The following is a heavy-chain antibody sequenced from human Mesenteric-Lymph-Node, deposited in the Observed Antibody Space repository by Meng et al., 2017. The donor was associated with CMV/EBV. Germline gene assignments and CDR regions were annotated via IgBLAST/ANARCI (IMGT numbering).Heavy chain of an antibody. CDR2: MYHSGST. Sequence: GVSMSSSNWWNWVRQPPGKGLEWIGEMYHSGSTNYNPSLKRRVTISADRPKNEFSLKLTSVTAADTAVYYCARGGSYSSGTYPFDYWGQGILVTVSS. V-gene: IGHV4-4*02. CDR1: GVSMSSSNW. CDR3: ARGGSYSSGTYPFDY. J-gene: IGHJ4*02. D-gene: IGHD3-10*01.